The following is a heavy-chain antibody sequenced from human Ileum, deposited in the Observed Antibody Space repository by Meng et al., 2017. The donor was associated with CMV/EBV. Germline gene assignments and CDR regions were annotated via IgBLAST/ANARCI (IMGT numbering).Heavy chain of an antibody. CDR1: GFTFSHYP. CDR3: AREGTLSFSLDS. D-gene: IGHD3-10*01. Sequence: GFTFSHYPMHWVRQAPGKGLEWVASISYDGGRTYDAYSVKGRFTISRDNSKNTVYLQMNSLRADDTSVYYCAREGTLSFSLDSWGQGTLVTVSS. V-gene: IGHV3-30*04. J-gene: IGHJ4*02. CDR2: ISYDGGRT.